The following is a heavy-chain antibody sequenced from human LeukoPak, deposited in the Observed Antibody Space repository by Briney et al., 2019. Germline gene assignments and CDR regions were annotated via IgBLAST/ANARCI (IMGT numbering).Heavy chain of an antibody. V-gene: IGHV7-4-1*02. D-gene: IGHD4-17*01. CDR3: ARGYVAYGDYVYWFDP. J-gene: IGHJ5*02. Sequence: ASVKVSCKASGYTFTSSAIYWVRQAPGQGLEWVGWINTNTGNPTYAHGLTGRFVFSWDTSVSTAYLQINSLKAEDAAVYSCARGYVAYGDYVYWFDPWGQGTLVTVPS. CDR1: GYTFTSSA. CDR2: INTNTGNP.